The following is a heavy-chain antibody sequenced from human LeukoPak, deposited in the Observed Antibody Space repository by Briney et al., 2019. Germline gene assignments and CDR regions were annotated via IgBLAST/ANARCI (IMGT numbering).Heavy chain of an antibody. CDR3: AAAPILRGEGGEHYKYGMDV. J-gene: IGHJ6*02. CDR1: VGSINSGNW. D-gene: IGHD2-2*02. V-gene: IGHV4/OR15-8*01. CDR2: IHHNRTR. Sequence: SETLSLTCGVSVGSINSGNWWTWVPQSPGKGLEWIGEIHHNRTRNYNPSLKSRVTISADTFKNHFSLIVTSLTAADTAVYYCAAAPILRGEGGEHYKYGMDVWGQGTTVIVSS.